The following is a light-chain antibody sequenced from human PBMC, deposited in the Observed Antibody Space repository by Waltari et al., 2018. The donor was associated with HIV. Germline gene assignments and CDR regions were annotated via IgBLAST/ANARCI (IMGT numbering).Light chain of an antibody. CDR1: NSNIGSNT. V-gene: IGLV1-44*01. CDR2: STN. CDR3: AAWDDSLSWV. J-gene: IGLJ3*02. Sequence: QSVLTQPPSASGTPGQGVSISCSGSNSNIGSNTVNWYRQLPGPAPKLLIYSTNQRPSGVPDRFSGSKSGTSASLAISGLQSEDEADYYCAAWDDSLSWVFGRGTKLTVL.